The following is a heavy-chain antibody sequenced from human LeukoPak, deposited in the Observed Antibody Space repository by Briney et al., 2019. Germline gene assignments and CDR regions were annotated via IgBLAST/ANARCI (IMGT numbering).Heavy chain of an antibody. Sequence: SLRLSCAASGFTFSSYGMHWVRQAPGKGLEWVAVIWYDGSKKYYAASVKGRFTISRDNSKNTLYLQMNSLRAEDTAVYYCARDGLAAVLDYWGQGNLVTVSS. D-gene: IGHD6-13*01. J-gene: IGHJ4*02. CDR3: ARDGLAAVLDY. CDR1: GFTFSSYG. CDR2: IWYDGSKK. V-gene: IGHV3-33*01.